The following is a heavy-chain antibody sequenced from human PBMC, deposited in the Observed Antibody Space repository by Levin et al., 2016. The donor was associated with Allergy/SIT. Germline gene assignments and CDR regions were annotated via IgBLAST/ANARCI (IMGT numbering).Heavy chain of an antibody. CDR3: ARREYSSSWYGAIDY. D-gene: IGHD6-13*01. Sequence: WIRQPPGKGLEWIGSIYYSGSTHYNPSLKSRVTISVDTSKNQFSLKLSSVTAADTAVYYCARREYSSSWYGAIDYWGQGTLVTVSS. V-gene: IGHV4-39*01. CDR2: IYYSGST. J-gene: IGHJ4*02.